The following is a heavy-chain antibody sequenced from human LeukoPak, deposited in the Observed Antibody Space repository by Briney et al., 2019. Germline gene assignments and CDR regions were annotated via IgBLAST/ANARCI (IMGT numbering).Heavy chain of an antibody. CDR1: GFTFSSYS. CDR2: ISSSSSYI. V-gene: IGHV3-21*01. CDR3: ARDHPSDFWSGYRGGNWYYYYYMDV. J-gene: IGHJ6*03. Sequence: PGGSLRLSCAASGFTFSSYSMNWVRQAPGKGLECVSSISSSSSYIYYADSVKGRFTISRDNAKNSLYLQMNSLRAEDTAVYYCARDHPSDFWSGYRGGNWYYYYYMDVWGKGTTVTVSS. D-gene: IGHD3-3*01.